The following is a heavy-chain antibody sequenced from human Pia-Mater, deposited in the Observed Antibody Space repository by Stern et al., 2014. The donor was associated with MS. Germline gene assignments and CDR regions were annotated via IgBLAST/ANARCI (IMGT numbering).Heavy chain of an antibody. D-gene: IGHD6-19*01. CDR3: ARAFYGSQFGY. J-gene: IGHJ4*02. CDR1: GYTFSSFA. Sequence: VQLVESGAEVKKPGASVKVACEASGYTFSSFAIHWVRQAPGQRLAWLGWIIAGSGDTKYSQRFQDRVTITRDTSANTVYMEMSSLRSEDTAIYYCARAFYGSQFGYWGQGTLVTVSS. CDR2: IIAGSGDT. V-gene: IGHV1-3*01.